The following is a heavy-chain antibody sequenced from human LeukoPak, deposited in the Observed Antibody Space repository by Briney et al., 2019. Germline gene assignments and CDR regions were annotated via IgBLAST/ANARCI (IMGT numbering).Heavy chain of an antibody. Sequence: PGGSLRLSCAASGFTFSSYWMHWVRQAPGKGLVWVSRINSDGSSTSYADSVKGRFTISTDNAKNTLYLQMNSLRAQDTAVYYCARVSARWLQYFDYWAREPWSPSPQ. CDR3: ARVSARWLQYFDY. V-gene: IGHV3-74*01. CDR2: INSDGSST. CDR1: GFTFSSYW. D-gene: IGHD5-24*01. J-gene: IGHJ4*02.